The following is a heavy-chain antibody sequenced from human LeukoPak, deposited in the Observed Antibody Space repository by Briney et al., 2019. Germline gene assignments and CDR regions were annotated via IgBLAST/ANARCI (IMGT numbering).Heavy chain of an antibody. V-gene: IGHV3-11*03. CDR3: ARNGYSGYDRLNWFDP. D-gene: IGHD5-12*01. CDR2: ISSGSTYT. J-gene: IGHJ5*02. Sequence: GGSLRLSCAASGFTFSDYYMTWIRQAPGKGLEWVSSISSGSTYTNYADSVRGRFTISRDNAKNSLYLQMNSLRVEDTAVYYCARNGYSGYDRLNWFDPWGQGTLVTVSS. CDR1: GFTFSDYY.